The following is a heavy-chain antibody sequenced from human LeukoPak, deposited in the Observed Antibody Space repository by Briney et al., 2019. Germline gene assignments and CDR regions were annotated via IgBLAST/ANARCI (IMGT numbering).Heavy chain of an antibody. V-gene: IGHV3-48*01. J-gene: IGHJ4*02. CDR3: ARQRAGFTVTTSDY. CDR1: GFIFTSYS. CDR2: ISSSSSTI. Sequence: TGGSLRLSCAASGFIFTSYSMNWVRQAPGKGLEWVSYISSSSSTIYYADSVKGRFTISRNNAKNSLYLQMNSPRAEDTAVYYCARQRAGFTVTTSDYWGQGTLVTVSS. D-gene: IGHD4-17*01.